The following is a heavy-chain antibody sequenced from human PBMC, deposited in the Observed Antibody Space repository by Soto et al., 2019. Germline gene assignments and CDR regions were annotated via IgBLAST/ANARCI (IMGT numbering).Heavy chain of an antibody. CDR1: GGSFSGYY. CDR2: INHSGST. CDR3: ARAEIQLWFKWFDP. J-gene: IGHJ5*02. Sequence: SETLSLTCAAYGGSFSGYYWSWIRQPPGKGLEWIGEINHSGSTNYNPSLKSRVTISVDTSKNQFSLKLSSVTAADTAVYYCARAEIQLWFKWFDPWGQGTLVTVSS. D-gene: IGHD5-18*01. V-gene: IGHV4-34*01.